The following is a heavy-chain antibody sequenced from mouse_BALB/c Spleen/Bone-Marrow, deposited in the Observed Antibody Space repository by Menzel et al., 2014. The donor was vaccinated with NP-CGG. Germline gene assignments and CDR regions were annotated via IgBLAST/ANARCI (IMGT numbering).Heavy chain of an antibody. V-gene: IGHV1-18*01. Sequence: EVKLMESGPELVRPGASVKISCKTSGYTFXEYTMHWVKQSHGKSLEWIGGINPNNGGTSYNQKFKGKATLTVDKSSSTAYMELRSLTSEDSAVYYCARSYGYERSWFAYWGQGTLVTVSA. CDR1: GYTFXEYT. D-gene: IGHD2-2*01. CDR3: ARSYGYERSWFAY. J-gene: IGHJ3*01. CDR2: INPNNGGT.